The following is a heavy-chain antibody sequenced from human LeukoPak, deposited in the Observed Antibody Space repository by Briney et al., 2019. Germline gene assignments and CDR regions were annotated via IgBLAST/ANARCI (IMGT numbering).Heavy chain of an antibody. V-gene: IGHV4-31*03. CDR2: IYYSGST. Sequence: SETLSLTYTVSGGSISSGGYYWSWIRQHPGKGLEWIGYIYYSGSTYYNPSLKSRVTISVDTSKNQFSLKLSSVTAADTAVYYCASRGYSYGFSSYGYWGQGTLVTVSS. D-gene: IGHD5-18*01. J-gene: IGHJ4*02. CDR1: GGSISSGGYY. CDR3: ASRGYSYGFSSYGY.